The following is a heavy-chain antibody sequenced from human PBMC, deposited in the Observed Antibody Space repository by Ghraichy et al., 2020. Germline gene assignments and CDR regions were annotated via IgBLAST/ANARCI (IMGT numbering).Heavy chain of an antibody. CDR2: ITSSSRTI. Sequence: GESLNISCVGSGFTFSSYSMNRVRQSPGKGLEWVSYITSSSRTIFYADSVKGRFTVSRDNAQNSLYLQMNSLRDEDTAIYYCARGSRVVRFYYYDGMDVWGQGTTVTVSS. CDR1: GFTFSSYS. V-gene: IGHV3-48*02. D-gene: IGHD4-23*01. J-gene: IGHJ6*02. CDR3: ARGSRVVRFYYYDGMDV.